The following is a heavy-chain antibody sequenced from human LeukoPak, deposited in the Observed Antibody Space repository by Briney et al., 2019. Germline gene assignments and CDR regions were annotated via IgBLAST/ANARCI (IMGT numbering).Heavy chain of an antibody. D-gene: IGHD2-21*02. CDR1: SGSIISNNDY. V-gene: IGHV4-39*07. J-gene: IGHJ4*02. Sequence: SETLSLTCSVSSGSIISNNDYWGWIRQPPGKGLEWIATIHYSGRTYYNPSLKSRGTISVDTSQNQFSLRLSSLTAADTAVYYCAKDLQVTPDYWGQGTLVTVSS. CDR2: IHYSGRT. CDR3: AKDLQVTPDY.